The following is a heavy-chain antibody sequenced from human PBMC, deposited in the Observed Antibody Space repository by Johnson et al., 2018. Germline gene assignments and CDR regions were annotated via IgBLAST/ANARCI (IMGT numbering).Heavy chain of an antibody. V-gene: IGHV3-21*01. J-gene: IGHJ6*02. CDR3: ARDRRHHDSSGYTHYPYYGMDV. CDR1: GFTFSSYD. CDR2: ITLSSSYI. Sequence: VQLVESGGGLVKPGESLRLSCAASGFTFSSYDMNWVRQAPGKGLEWVSSITLSSSYIYYADSVKGRFTISRDNAKNSLYLQMNSLRVEDTAVYYCARDRRHHDSSGYTHYPYYGMDVWGQGTTVTVSS. D-gene: IGHD3-22*01.